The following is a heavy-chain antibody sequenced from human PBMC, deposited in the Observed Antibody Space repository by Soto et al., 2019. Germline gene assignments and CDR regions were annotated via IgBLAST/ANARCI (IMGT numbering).Heavy chain of an antibody. V-gene: IGHV4-4*02. D-gene: IGHD6-19*01. J-gene: IGHJ4*02. CDR1: GGSISSTNW. CDR2: IDHSGST. Sequence: QVQLQESGPGLVKPSGTLSLTCAVSGGSISSTNWWNWVRQPPGKGLEWIGEIDHSGSTNYNPSLKRRVTMAVDKPKNLFSLKLSSVTAADTAVCYCVRDSGNGWKDYWGQGTLVTVSS. CDR3: VRDSGNGWKDY.